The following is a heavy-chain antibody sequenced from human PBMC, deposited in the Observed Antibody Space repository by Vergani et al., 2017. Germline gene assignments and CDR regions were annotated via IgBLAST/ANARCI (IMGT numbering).Heavy chain of an antibody. CDR1: GGSLSGYY. CDR3: ARAEYQLPYHY. J-gene: IGHJ4*02. Sequence: QVQLQQWGPGLLKPSETLSLTCAVYGGSLSGYYWSWIRLAPGKGLEWVSYISGSSSDISYADSVKGRFTISRDNAKNSLYLQMNSLRAEDTALYYCARAEYQLPYHYWGQGTLVTVSS. CDR2: ISGSSSDI. V-gene: IGHV3-11*06. D-gene: IGHD2-2*01.